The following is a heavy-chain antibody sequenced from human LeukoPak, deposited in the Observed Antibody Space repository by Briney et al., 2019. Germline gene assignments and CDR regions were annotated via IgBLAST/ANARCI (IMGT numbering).Heavy chain of an antibody. J-gene: IGHJ3*02. V-gene: IGHV1-69*01. CDR2: IFLIFGAP. CDR3: ASRYCSGGSCYSSAVQTNDAFDI. Sequence: SVKVSCKPSRGTLSSYAISGVRQAPGQGLEWMGGIFLIFGAPNYAQKFQGRVTITADESMSTAYMELSSLRSEDTAVYYCASRYCSGGSCYSSAVQTNDAFDIWGQGTMVTVSS. D-gene: IGHD2-15*01. CDR1: RGTLSSYA.